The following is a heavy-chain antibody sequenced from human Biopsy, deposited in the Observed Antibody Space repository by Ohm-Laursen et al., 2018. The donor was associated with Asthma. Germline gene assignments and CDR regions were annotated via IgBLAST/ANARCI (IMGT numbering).Heavy chain of an antibody. V-gene: IGHV4-31*11. CDR1: YGSITSGGYY. Sequence: PSETLSLTCAVSYGSITSGGYYWTWIRQHPGKGLEWIGFIYYSGSTYYNPSLKSRVSTSIDTSKNQFSLKLSSVTAADTAVYYCARAQDYYDSRGYYRSFDYWGQGTLVTVSS. J-gene: IGHJ4*02. CDR3: ARAQDYYDSRGYYRSFDY. CDR2: IYYSGST. D-gene: IGHD3-22*01.